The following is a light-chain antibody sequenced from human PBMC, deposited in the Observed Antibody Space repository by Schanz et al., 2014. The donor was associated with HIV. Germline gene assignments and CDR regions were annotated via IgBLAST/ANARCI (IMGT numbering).Light chain of an antibody. CDR3: QQYNTLSRT. CDR2: EAS. V-gene: IGKV1-5*03. J-gene: IGKJ1*01. Sequence: EIQLTQSPSSLSASVGDRVTITCRDRQSISPFLSFSPPKPGKAPPLLLHEASSLQSGVPSRFSGSGSGTEFTLTISGLQPDDFATYYCQQYNTLSRTFGPGTKVE. CDR1: QSISPF.